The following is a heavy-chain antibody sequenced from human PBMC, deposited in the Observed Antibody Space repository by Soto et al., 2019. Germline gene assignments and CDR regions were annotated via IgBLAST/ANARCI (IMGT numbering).Heavy chain of an antibody. Sequence: QVQLVQSGAEVKKPGASVKVSCKASGYTFTSYDINWVRQATGQGLEWMGWMNPNSGNTGYAQKFQGRVTMTRNTSISTAYMELSSLRSEDTAVYYCAREGLRYFDWSDTYNWFDPWGQGTLVTVSS. D-gene: IGHD3-9*01. CDR3: AREGLRYFDWSDTYNWFDP. CDR1: GYTFTSYD. J-gene: IGHJ5*02. V-gene: IGHV1-8*01. CDR2: MNPNSGNT.